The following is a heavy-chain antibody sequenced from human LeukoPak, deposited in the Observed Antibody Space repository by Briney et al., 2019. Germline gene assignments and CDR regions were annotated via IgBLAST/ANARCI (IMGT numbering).Heavy chain of an antibody. CDR2: IYYSGST. CDR1: GGSISSYY. V-gene: IGHV4-59*01. CDR3: ARGGSGRFLEWLSDMGYYYYYMDV. Sequence: SETLSLTCTVSGGSISSYYWSWIRQPPGKGLEWIGYIYYSGSTNYNPSLKSRVTISVDTSKNQFSLKLSSVTAADTAVYYCARGGSGRFLEWLSDMGYYYYYMDVWGKGTTVTVSS. J-gene: IGHJ6*03. D-gene: IGHD3-3*01.